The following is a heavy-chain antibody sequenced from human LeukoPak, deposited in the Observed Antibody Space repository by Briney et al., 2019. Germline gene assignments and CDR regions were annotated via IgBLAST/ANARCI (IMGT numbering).Heavy chain of an antibody. V-gene: IGHV4-39*01. CDR3: ADSGSYYFFDD. CDR2: MYYSGST. J-gene: IGHJ4*02. CDR1: GGSINSKNYY. Sequence: SETLSLTCSVSGGSINSKNYYWGWIRQSPGKGLEWIGTMYYSGSTFYNPSLRSRGTISVDTSKNQFSLRLNSVTAADTAVYFCADSGSYYFFDDWGQGILVTVSS. D-gene: IGHD3-10*01.